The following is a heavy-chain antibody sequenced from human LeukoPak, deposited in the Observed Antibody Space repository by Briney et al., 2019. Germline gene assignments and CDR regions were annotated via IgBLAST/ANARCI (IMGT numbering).Heavy chain of an antibody. CDR1: GGSISSRSCY. J-gene: IGHJ5*02. CDR2: IYYSGST. V-gene: IGHV4-39*01. D-gene: IGHD3-22*01. Sequence: SETLSLTCSVSGGSISSRSCYWGWIRQPPGKGLEWIGGIYYSGSTYHNPSLKSRVTISVDTSKNQFSLRLSSVTAADTAVYYCARQVFPSSSITMIISWFDPWGQGTLVTVSS. CDR3: ARQVFPSSSITMIISWFDP.